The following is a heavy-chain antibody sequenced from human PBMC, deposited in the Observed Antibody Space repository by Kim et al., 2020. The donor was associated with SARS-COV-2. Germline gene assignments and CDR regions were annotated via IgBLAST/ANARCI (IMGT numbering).Heavy chain of an antibody. V-gene: IGHV1-18*01. CDR2: ISAYNGNT. J-gene: IGHJ3*02. CDR3: ARHLEYSRNLNAFDI. CDR1: GYTFTSYG. Sequence: ASVKVSCKASGYTFTSYGISWVRQAPGQGLEWMGWISAYNGNTNYAQKLQGRVTMTTDTSTSTAYMELRSLRSDDTAVYYCARHLEYSRNLNAFDIWGQGTMVTVSS. D-gene: IGHD6-6*01.